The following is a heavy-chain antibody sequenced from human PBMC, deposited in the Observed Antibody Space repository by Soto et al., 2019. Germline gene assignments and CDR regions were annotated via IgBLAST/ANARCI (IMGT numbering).Heavy chain of an antibody. CDR3: ARDFGTGDRIDP. CDR2: ITSGGTYT. J-gene: IGHJ5*02. CDR1: GFSFGDYY. V-gene: IGHV3-11*06. D-gene: IGHD7-27*01. Sequence: QVQLVESGGGLVKPGGSLRLSCAASGFSFGDYYMSWIRQAPGKGLEWVSYITSGGTYTSYADSVKGRFTISRDNAKNSLYLQMRSLRVEDSAIYYCARDFGTGDRIDPWGQGTLVTVSS.